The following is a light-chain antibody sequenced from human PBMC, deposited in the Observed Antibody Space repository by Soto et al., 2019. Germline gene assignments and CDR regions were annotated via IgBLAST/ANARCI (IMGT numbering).Light chain of an antibody. CDR1: QAISTW. V-gene: IGKV1-5*01. CDR2: DAS. J-gene: IGKJ4*01. CDR3: QQYNSYSRLT. Sequence: DLQMTQSPSTLSASVGDRVTITCRASQAISTWLAWYQQKPGKAPKLLIYDASSLESRVPSRFSGSGSGTEFTLTISSLQPDDLATYYCQQYNSYSRLTFGGGTKVEIK.